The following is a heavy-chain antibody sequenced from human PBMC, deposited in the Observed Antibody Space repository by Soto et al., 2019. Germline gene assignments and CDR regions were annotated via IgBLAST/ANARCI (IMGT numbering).Heavy chain of an antibody. Sequence: PSETLSLTCAVSGGSISSYYWSWIRQPPGKGLEWIGYIYYSGSTNYNPSLKSRVTISVDTSKNQFSLKLSSVTAADTAVYYCARDQTIFGVASSGDWFYPWGQGTLVTVSS. D-gene: IGHD3-3*01. CDR2: IYYSGST. V-gene: IGHV4-59*01. CDR3: ARDQTIFGVASSGDWFYP. CDR1: GGSISSYY. J-gene: IGHJ5*02.